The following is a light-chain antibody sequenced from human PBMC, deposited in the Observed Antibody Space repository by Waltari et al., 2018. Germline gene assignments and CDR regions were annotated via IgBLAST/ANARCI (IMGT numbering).Light chain of an antibody. CDR2: EVL. J-gene: IGLJ2*01. CDR3: CSDASSSPRLI. V-gene: IGLV2-23*02. CDR1: YSNVGSYDL. Sequence: QSALTQPASVSGSLGQSISISCSGTYSNVGSYDLVSWYHQRPGEAPNLLIYEVLKRPSGSSNRFSGAKSGNAASLTITALQPEDEGTYYCCSDASSSPRLIFGGGTELSVL.